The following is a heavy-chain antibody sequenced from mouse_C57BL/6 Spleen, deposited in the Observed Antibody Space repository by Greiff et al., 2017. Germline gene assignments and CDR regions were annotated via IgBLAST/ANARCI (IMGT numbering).Heavy chain of an antibody. J-gene: IGHJ2*01. CDR3: ARRDGNSFDY. V-gene: IGHV1-59*01. CDR1: GYTFTSYW. D-gene: IGHD2-1*01. Sequence: QVQLQQPGAELVRPGTSVKLSCKASGYTFTSYWMHWVKQRPGQGLEWIGVIDPSDSYTNYNQKFKGKATLTVDTSSSTAYMQLSSLTSEDSAVYYCARRDGNSFDYWGQGTTLTVSS. CDR2: IDPSDSYT.